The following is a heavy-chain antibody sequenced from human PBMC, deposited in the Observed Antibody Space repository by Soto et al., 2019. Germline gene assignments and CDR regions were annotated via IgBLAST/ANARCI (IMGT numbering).Heavy chain of an antibody. Sequence: SETLSLTCTVSGGSISSFYWSWIRQPSGKGLEWIGRIYSGGRNNYNPSLKSRVTMSVDTSKNQFSLRLSSVTAADTAVYYCARGTYYYDSSGYHNLIDYWGQGTLVTVS. CDR3: ARGTYYYDSSGYHNLIDY. V-gene: IGHV4-4*07. J-gene: IGHJ4*02. CDR2: IYSGGRN. CDR1: GGSISSFY. D-gene: IGHD3-22*01.